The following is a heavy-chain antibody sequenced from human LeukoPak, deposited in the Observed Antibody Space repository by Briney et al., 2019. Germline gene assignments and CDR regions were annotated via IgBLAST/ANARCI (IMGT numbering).Heavy chain of an antibody. J-gene: IGHJ5*02. CDR2: IYPGDSDT. V-gene: IGHV5-51*01. CDR1: GYDFNKYW. D-gene: IGHD2-2*01. Sequence: GESLKISCKASGYDFNKYWIDWVRQMPGKGLEWMGIIYPGDSDTRYSPSFQGQVTISADKSISTAYLQWSSLKASDTAMYYCTRRLGYCSSTSCYWWFDPWGQGTLVTVSS. CDR3: TRRLGYCSSTSCYWWFDP.